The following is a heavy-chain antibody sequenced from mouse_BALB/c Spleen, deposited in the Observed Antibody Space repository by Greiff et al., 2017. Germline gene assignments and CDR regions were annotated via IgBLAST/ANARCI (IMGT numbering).Heavy chain of an antibody. CDR3: ARHEGDFSWFAY. CDR1: GYTFTEYI. Sequence: QVQLKESGAELVKPGASVKLSCKASGYTFTEYIIHWVKQRSGQGLEWIGWFYPGSGSIKYNEKFKDKATLTADKSSSTVYMELSRLTSEDSAVYFCARHEGDFSWFAYWGQGTLVTVSA. J-gene: IGHJ3*01. V-gene: IGHV1-62-2*01. D-gene: IGHD2-4*01. CDR2: FYPGSGSI.